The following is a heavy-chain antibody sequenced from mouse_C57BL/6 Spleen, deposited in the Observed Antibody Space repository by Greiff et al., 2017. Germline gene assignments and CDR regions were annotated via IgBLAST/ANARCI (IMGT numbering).Heavy chain of an antibody. V-gene: IGHV7-1*01. CDR1: GFTFSDFY. Sequence: EVKLMESGGGLVQSGRSLRLSCATSGFTFSDFYMEWVRQAPGKGLEWIAASRNKANDYTTEYSASVKGRFIVSRDTSQSILYLQMNALRAEDTAIYYCARDVDGYYYYAMDYWGQGTSVTVSS. CDR2: SRNKANDYTT. CDR3: ARDVDGYYYYAMDY. J-gene: IGHJ4*01. D-gene: IGHD2-3*01.